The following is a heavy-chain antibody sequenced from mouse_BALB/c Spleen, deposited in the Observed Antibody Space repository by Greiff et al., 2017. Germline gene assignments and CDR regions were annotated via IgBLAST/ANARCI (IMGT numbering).Heavy chain of an antibody. Sequence: VQRVESGAELVRPGVSVKISCKGSGYTFTDYAMHWVKQSHAKSLEWIGVISTYYGDASYNQKFKGKATMTVDKSSSTAYMELARLTSEDSAIYYCARGGNYGFAYWGQGTLVTVSA. CDR2: ISTYYGDA. D-gene: IGHD2-1*01. V-gene: IGHV1S137*01. J-gene: IGHJ3*01. CDR1: GYTFTDYA. CDR3: ARGGNYGFAY.